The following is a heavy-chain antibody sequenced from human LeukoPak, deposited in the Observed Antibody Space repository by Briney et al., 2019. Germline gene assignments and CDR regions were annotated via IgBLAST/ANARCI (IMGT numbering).Heavy chain of an antibody. CDR2: INHSGST. Sequence: SETLSLTCAVYGGSFSGYYWSWIRQPPGKGLEWIGEINHSGSTNYNPSPKSRVTISVDTSKNQFSLKLSSVTAADTAVYYCATTSYYYDSPDYWGQGTLVTVSS. D-gene: IGHD3-22*01. CDR3: ATTSYYYDSPDY. V-gene: IGHV4-34*01. CDR1: GGSFSGYY. J-gene: IGHJ4*02.